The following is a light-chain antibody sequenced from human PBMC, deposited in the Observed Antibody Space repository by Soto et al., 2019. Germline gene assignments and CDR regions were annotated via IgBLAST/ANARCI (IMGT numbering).Light chain of an antibody. CDR2: EVT. Sequence: QSALTQPASVSGSPGQSITIPCTGTNSDVGIYNYVSWYQHHPGKAPKLMIYEVTNRPSGVSNRFSGSRSGNTASLTISGLQAEDEADYYCSSYTDSSNYVFGTGTKLTVL. CDR1: NSDVGIYNY. J-gene: IGLJ1*01. CDR3: SSYTDSSNYV. V-gene: IGLV2-14*01.